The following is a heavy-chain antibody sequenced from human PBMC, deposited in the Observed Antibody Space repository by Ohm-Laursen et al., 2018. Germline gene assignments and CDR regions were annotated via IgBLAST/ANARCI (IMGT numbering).Heavy chain of an antibody. J-gene: IGHJ5*02. CDR2: IGVGSGNT. CDR3: ATYTRGVDDYWSGSTHNWFDT. V-gene: IGHV1-58*01. Sequence: ASVEVSCNASGFTFTSSAVQWVRQARGQRLEWIGWIGVGSGNTNYAQKFQERVTITRDMSTSTAYMELSSLRSEDTAVYYCATYTRGVDDYWSGSTHNWFDTWGQGTLVTVSS. CDR1: GFTFTSSA. D-gene: IGHD3-3*01.